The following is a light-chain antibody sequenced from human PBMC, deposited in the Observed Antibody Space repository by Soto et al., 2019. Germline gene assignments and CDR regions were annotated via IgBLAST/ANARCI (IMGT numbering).Light chain of an antibody. CDR1: QDIYIY. J-gene: IGKJ1*01. V-gene: IGKV1-8*01. CDR2: GAS. Sequence: AIRMTQSPSSMSASTGDGVTITCRASQDIYIYLAWYQQKPGGAPKVLISGASTLQSGVPSRFSGTGSGTEFTLTIRSLQAEDFATYYCQQYGSSPQTFGQGTKVDIK. CDR3: QQYGSSPQT.